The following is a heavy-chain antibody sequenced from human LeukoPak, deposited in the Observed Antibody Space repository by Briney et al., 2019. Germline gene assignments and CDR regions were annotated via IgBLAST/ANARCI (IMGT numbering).Heavy chain of an antibody. Sequence: GGSLRPSCAASGFTVSSNYMGWVRQAPGKGLEWVSVIYSGGSTYHADSVKGRFTISRDNSKNTLYMQMNSLRAEDTAVYYCAKETSSGNFVTIDCWGQGALVTVSS. CDR2: IYSGGST. J-gene: IGHJ4*02. CDR1: GFTVSSNY. V-gene: IGHV3-53*01. D-gene: IGHD1-26*01. CDR3: AKETSSGNFVTIDC.